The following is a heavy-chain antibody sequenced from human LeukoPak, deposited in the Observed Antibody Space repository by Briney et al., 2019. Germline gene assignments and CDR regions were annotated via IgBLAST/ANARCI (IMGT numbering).Heavy chain of an antibody. CDR3: AREGVTNDY. V-gene: IGHV3-7*01. D-gene: IGHD2-8*01. Sequence: GGSLRLSCAASGFTFSSYGMHWVRQAPGKGLEWVANIKQDGSEKYYVDSVKGRFTISRDNAKNSLYLQMNSLRAEDTAVYYCAREGVTNDYWGQGTLVTVSS. J-gene: IGHJ4*02. CDR1: GFTFSSYG. CDR2: IKQDGSEK.